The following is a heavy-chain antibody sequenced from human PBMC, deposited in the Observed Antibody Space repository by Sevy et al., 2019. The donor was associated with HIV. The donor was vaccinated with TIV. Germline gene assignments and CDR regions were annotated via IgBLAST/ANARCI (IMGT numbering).Heavy chain of an antibody. Sequence: GGSLRLSCAASGFTFSSYWMHWVRQAPGKGLVWVSRINSDGRSTSYADSVKGRFTISRDNAKNTLYLQMNSLRAEDTAVYYCARADIAARPGVDYWGQGTLVTVSS. D-gene: IGHD6-6*01. V-gene: IGHV3-74*01. CDR2: INSDGRST. J-gene: IGHJ4*02. CDR1: GFTFSSYW. CDR3: ARADIAARPGVDY.